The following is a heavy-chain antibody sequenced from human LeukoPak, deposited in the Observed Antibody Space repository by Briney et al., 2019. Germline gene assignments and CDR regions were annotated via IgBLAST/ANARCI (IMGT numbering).Heavy chain of an antibody. CDR1: GGSISPYY. J-gene: IGHJ3*02. Sequence: SETLSLTCTVAGGSISPYYWSWLRQPPGKGLEWIGYISYSGSTENNPSLKSRVTISVDTSKNQFSLKLTSVTAADTAVYYCAKEGAESFPDAFDIWGQGTMITVSS. CDR2: ISYSGST. V-gene: IGHV4-59*01. D-gene: IGHD3-10*01. CDR3: AKEGAESFPDAFDI.